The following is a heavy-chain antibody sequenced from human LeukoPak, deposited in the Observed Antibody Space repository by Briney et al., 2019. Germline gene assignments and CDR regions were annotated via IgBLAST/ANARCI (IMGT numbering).Heavy chain of an antibody. V-gene: IGHV3-30*18. CDR1: GFTFSNYG. Sequence: GGSLRLSCAASGFTFSNYGMHWVRQAPGKGLEWVAVISYDGSNKYYADSVKGRFTISRDNSKNTLYLQMNSLRAEDTAVYYCAKADGDLAYWGQGTLVTVSS. CDR3: AKADGDLAY. D-gene: IGHD4-17*01. CDR2: ISYDGSNK. J-gene: IGHJ4*02.